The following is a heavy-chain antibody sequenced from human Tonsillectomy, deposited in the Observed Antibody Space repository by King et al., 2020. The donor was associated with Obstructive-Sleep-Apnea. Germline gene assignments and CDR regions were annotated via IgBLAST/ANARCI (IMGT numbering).Heavy chain of an antibody. J-gene: IGHJ1*01. V-gene: IGHV4-39*07. Sequence: QLQESGPGLVKPSETLSLTCTVSGGAISDSSYYWGWIRQPPGKGLEWIGSIYFSGSTYYNPSFKSRLTILVDTSKNQFSLRLTSVTAADTAVYYCARDGEYSHLGPFFQHWGQGTLATVSS. CDR1: GGAISDSSYY. CDR2: IYFSGST. D-gene: IGHD7-27*01. CDR3: ARDGEYSHLGPFFQH.